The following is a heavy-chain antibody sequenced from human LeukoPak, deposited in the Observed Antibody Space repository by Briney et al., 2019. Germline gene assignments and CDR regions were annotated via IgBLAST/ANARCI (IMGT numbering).Heavy chain of an antibody. J-gene: IGHJ4*02. D-gene: IGHD3-3*01. V-gene: IGHV4-30-4*08. CDR3: ARVDFWSGYFLDY. CDR1: GGSFNYYY. CDR2: IYYSGST. Sequence: SETLSLTCVVYGGSFNYYYWSWVRQPPGKGLEWIGYIYYSGSTYYNPSLKSRVTISVDTSKNQFSLKLSSVTAADTAVYYCARVDFWSGYFLDYWGQGTLVTVSS.